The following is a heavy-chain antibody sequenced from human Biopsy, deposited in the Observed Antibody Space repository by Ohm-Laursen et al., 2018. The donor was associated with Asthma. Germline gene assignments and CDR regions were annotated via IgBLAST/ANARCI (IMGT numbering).Heavy chain of an antibody. CDR3: AKDVFPGWELRRGPDY. J-gene: IGHJ4*02. D-gene: IGHD1-26*01. Sequence: LTLTCAASGFTFSNYGMHWVRQAPGKGLDWVAVISFDGSNKNYTDSVKGRFTISRDNSRNTLHLQMNSLRAEDTAVCYCAKDVFPGWELRRGPDYWGQGTLVTVSS. CDR2: ISFDGSNK. CDR1: GFTFSNYG. V-gene: IGHV3-30*18.